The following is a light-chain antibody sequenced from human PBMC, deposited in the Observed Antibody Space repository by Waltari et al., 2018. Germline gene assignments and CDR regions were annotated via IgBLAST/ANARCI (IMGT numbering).Light chain of an antibody. V-gene: IGLV1-40*01. Sequence: QSVLTQPPSMSGAPGQKVTIPCTGGSSNFGAGYDVHWYQQFPGTAPKLLIFGNNNRASWVPGRFSGSRSGTSASLAIAGVQSEDEAVYYCQSFDSSLSASVFGGGTKLTVL. J-gene: IGLJ3*02. CDR3: QSFDSSLSASV. CDR1: SSNFGAGYD. CDR2: GNN.